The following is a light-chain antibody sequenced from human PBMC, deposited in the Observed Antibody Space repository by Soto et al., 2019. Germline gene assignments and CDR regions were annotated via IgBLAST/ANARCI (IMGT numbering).Light chain of an antibody. V-gene: IGLV2-23*01. CDR1: SSDVGSYNL. J-gene: IGLJ1*01. Sequence: QSALTQPASVSGSPGQSITISCTGTSSDVGSYNLVSWYQQHPGKAPKLMIYEGSKRPSGVSNRFSGSKSGNTASLTISGLQAEDEADYYCCSYAGSSINDVFGTGTKLTVL. CDR3: CSYAGSSINDV. CDR2: EGS.